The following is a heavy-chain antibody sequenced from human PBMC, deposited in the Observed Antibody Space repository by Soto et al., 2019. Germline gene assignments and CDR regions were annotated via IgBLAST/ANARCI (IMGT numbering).Heavy chain of an antibody. V-gene: IGHV4-34*01. CDR1: AGSFTTYY. D-gene: IGHD3-10*01. CDR3: ARIRARFSRSAFDI. J-gene: IGHJ3*02. Sequence: QVQLQQWGAGLLKPSETLSLTCAVYAGSFTTYYWSWIRQPPGKGLEWIGEINSSGSTNYNPSLKSRLTISVDTSKNQFSLRLTSVTAVHTAVYYCARIRARFSRSAFDIWGQGTMVTVSS. CDR2: INSSGST.